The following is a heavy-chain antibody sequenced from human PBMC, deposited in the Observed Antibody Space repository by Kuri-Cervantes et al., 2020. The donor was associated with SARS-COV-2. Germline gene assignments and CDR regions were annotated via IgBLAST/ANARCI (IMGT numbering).Heavy chain of an antibody. J-gene: IGHJ4*02. V-gene: IGHV3-53*01. CDR3: ARGKVSVAYFGYFDY. Sequence: GGSLRLSCAASGFTVSSNYMSWVRQAPGKGLECVSVIYNVGSTYYAESVKGGFTISRDNYKNTPYFQMISRRAEDTAGYYCARGKVSVAYFGYFDYWGPGTLVTVSS. CDR2: IYNVGST. D-gene: IGHD3-9*01. CDR1: GFTVSSNY.